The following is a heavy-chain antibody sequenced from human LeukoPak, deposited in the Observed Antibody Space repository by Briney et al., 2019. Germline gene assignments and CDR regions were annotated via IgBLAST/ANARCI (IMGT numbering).Heavy chain of an antibody. CDR3: AREANDY. V-gene: IGHV1-2*02. CDR1: GYTFTGYY. J-gene: IGHJ4*02. CDR2: INPNSGGT. Sequence: APVKVSXKASGYTFTGYYMHWARQAPGQGLEWMGWINPNSGGTNYEQKFQGRVTMTRDTSISTAYMELSRLRSDDTAVYYCAREANDYWGQGTLVTVSS.